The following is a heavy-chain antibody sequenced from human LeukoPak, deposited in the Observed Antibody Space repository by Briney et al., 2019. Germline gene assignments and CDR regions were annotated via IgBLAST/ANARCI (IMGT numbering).Heavy chain of an antibody. CDR3: ASLPGGKTAALEFDL. J-gene: IGHJ2*01. Sequence: GGSLRLSCAASGFTFSGYWMSWVRQAPGKGLEWVANISQDGSEKYYVDSVKGRFTISRDNAKNSLFLQMGSLRVEDTAVYYCASLPGGKTAALEFDLRGRGTLVTVSS. CDR1: GFTFSGYW. D-gene: IGHD6-13*01. CDR2: ISQDGSEK. V-gene: IGHV3-7*01.